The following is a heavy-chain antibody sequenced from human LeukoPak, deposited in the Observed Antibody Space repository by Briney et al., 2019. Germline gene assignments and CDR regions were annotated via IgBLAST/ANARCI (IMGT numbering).Heavy chain of an antibody. CDR1: GYTFTSYG. V-gene: IGHV1-18*01. D-gene: IGHD6-19*01. CDR3: ARVFGIAVANYFDY. Sequence: GASVKVSCKASGYTFTSYGISWVRQAPGQGLEWMGWISAYNGNTNYAQKLQGRVTMTTDTSTSTAYMELRSLRSDDTAAYYCARVFGIAVANYFDYWGQGTLVTVSS. CDR2: ISAYNGNT. J-gene: IGHJ4*02.